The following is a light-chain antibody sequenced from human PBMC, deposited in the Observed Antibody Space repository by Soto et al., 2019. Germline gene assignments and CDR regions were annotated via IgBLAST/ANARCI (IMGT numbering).Light chain of an antibody. CDR3: QQYGSSWT. CDR2: GAS. CDR1: QSVTSSY. J-gene: IGKJ1*01. Sequence: EIVLTQSPGTLSLSPGERATLSCRASQSVTSSYLAWYQQRPGQAPRLLIYGASSRATGVPDRFSGSGSGTDFTLTISRLEPEDFRMYYCQQYGSSWTFGQGTKVEFK. V-gene: IGKV3-20*01.